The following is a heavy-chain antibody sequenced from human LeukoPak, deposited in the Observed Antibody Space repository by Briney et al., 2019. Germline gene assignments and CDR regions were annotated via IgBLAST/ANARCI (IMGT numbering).Heavy chain of an antibody. J-gene: IGHJ6*02. CDR2: ISSSGSTI. CDR3: ARPLVPVYYYYGMDV. CDR1: GFTFSDYY. D-gene: IGHD6-13*01. Sequence: GGSLRLSCAASGFTFSDYYMSWIRQAPGKGLEWVSYISSSGSTIYYADSVKGRFTISRDNAKNSLYLQMNSLRAEDTAVYYCARPLVPVYYYYGMDVWGQGTTVTVSS. V-gene: IGHV3-11*04.